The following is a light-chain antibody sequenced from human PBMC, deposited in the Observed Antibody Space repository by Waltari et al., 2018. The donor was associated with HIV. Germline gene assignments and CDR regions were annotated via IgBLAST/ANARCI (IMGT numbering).Light chain of an antibody. CDR3: SSYSSSITLYVV. CDR1: SSDLGGYNY. Sequence: QSALTQPASVSGSPGQSITISCTGTSSDLGGYNYVSWYQHHPGKAPQLMLSEVSNRPSGVSNRFSGSKSGNTASLTISGLQDEDEADYYCSSYSSSITLYVVFGGGTKLTVL. J-gene: IGLJ2*01. V-gene: IGLV2-14*01. CDR2: EVS.